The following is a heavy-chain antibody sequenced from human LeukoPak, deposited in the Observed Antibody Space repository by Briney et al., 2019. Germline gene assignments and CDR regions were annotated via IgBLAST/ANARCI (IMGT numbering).Heavy chain of an antibody. J-gene: IGHJ4*02. Sequence: GGSLRLSCSASGFTFSSYAMHWVRQAPGKGLEWVAVISYDGSNKYYADSVKGRFTISRDNSKNTLYLQMNSLRAEDTAVYYCARPAVRIAVAGTSFDYWGQGTLVTVSS. CDR1: GFTFSSYA. V-gene: IGHV3-30*04. CDR2: ISYDGSNK. CDR3: ARPAVRIAVAGTSFDY. D-gene: IGHD6-19*01.